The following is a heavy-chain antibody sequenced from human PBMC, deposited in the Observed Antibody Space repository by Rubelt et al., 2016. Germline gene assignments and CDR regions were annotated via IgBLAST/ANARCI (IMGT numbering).Heavy chain of an antibody. V-gene: IGHV1-69*01. Sequence: QVQLVQSGAEVKKPGSSVKVSCKASGGTFSSYAISWVRQAPGQGLEWMGGIIPVFGTANYAQKFQGRITMTADESTSTAYMGRSSLRSEDTAVYYCATTIAIRPYYFDYWGQGTLVTVSS. CDR1: GGTFSSYA. D-gene: IGHD6-6*01. CDR3: ATTIAIRPYYFDY. CDR2: IIPVFGTA. J-gene: IGHJ4*02.